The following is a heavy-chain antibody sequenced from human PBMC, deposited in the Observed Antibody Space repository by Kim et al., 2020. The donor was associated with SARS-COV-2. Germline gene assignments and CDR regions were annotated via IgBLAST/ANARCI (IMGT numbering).Heavy chain of an antibody. CDR1: GFTFGDYA. V-gene: IGHV3-49*04. J-gene: IGHJ4*02. Sequence: GGSLRLSCTASGFTFGDYAMSWVRQAPGKGLEWVGFIRSKAYGGTTEYAASVKGRFTISRDDSKSIAYLQMNSLKTEDTAVYYCTREGIVVVPAAITFGEALDFDYWGQGTLVTVSS. CDR3: TREGIVVVPAAITFGEALDFDY. D-gene: IGHD2-2*02. CDR2: IRSKAYGGTT.